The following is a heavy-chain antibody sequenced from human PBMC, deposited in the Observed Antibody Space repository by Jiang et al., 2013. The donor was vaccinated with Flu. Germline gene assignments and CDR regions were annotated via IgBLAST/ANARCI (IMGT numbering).Heavy chain of an antibody. J-gene: IGHJ4*02. D-gene: IGHD6-13*01. CDR2: ISENDGST. CDR1: GFTISSYG. CDR3: AKPRAGPGPYFDY. V-gene: IGHV3-23*01. Sequence: QLLESGGGLVQPGGPVRLSCAASGFTISSYGVSWVRQPPGKGLEWVSVISENDGSTYYADSVKGRFTISRDDSKNTLYLQMNSLRAEDTAVYYCAKPRAGPGPYFDYWGQGTLVAVSS.